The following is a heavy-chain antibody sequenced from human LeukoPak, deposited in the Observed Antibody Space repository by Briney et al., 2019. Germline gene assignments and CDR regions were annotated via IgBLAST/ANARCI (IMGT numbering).Heavy chain of an antibody. CDR1: GYTFTSYG. V-gene: IGHV1-18*01. J-gene: IGHJ6*03. D-gene: IGHD6-13*01. Sequence: GASVKVSCKASGYTFTSYGISWVRQAPGQGLEWMGWISAYNGNTNYAQKLQGRVTMTTDTSTSTAYMELRSLRSDDTAVYYCARTGYSSSWYVSYYYYYYMDVWGKGTTVTISS. CDR3: ARTGYSSSWYVSYYYYYYMDV. CDR2: ISAYNGNT.